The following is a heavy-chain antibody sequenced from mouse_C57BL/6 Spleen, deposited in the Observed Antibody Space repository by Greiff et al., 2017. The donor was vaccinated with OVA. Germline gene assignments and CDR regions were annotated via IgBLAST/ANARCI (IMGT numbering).Heavy chain of an antibody. V-gene: IGHV1-26*01. J-gene: IGHJ2*01. Sequence: VQLQQSGPELVKPGASVKISCKASGYTFTDYYMNWVKQSHGKSLEWIGDINPNNGGTSYNQKFKGKATLTVDKSSSTAYMELRSLTSEDSAVYYCARGGITTAVTGDYWGQGTTLTVSS. D-gene: IGHD1-2*01. CDR3: ARGGITTAVTGDY. CDR1: GYTFTDYY. CDR2: INPNNGGT.